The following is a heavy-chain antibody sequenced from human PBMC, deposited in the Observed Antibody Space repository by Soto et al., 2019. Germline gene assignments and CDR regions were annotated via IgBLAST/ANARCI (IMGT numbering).Heavy chain of an antibody. D-gene: IGHD3-10*01. CDR2: IDNAGTDS. V-gene: IGHV3-74*01. Sequence: EVQLVESGGGLVQPGGSLRLSCAASGFTLSGRSMHWVRQAPGKGLVWVSGIDNAGTDSTYADSVKGRFTSSRDNAKNTLYLHMNSLRVEDTAVYYCARGWFGPDVWGKGTKVTVSS. J-gene: IGHJ6*04. CDR1: GFTLSGRS. CDR3: ARGWFGPDV.